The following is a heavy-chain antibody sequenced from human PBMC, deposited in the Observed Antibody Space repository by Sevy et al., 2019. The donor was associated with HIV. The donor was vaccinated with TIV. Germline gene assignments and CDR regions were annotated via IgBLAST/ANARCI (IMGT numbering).Heavy chain of an antibody. J-gene: IGHJ6*02. CDR1: GYTLTELS. V-gene: IGHV1-24*01. CDR3: ATGPPENDYSNFYYGMDV. CDR2: FDPEDGET. D-gene: IGHD4-4*01. Sequence: ASLKVSCKVSGYTLTELSMHWVRQAPGKGLEWMGGFDPEDGETIYAQKFQGRVTMTEDTSTDTAYMELSSLRSEDTAVYYCATGPPENDYSNFYYGMDVWGQGTTVTVSS.